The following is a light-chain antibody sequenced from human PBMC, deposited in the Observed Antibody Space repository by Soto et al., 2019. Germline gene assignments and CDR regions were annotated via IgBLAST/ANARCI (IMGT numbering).Light chain of an antibody. J-gene: IGLJ3*02. V-gene: IGLV7-46*01. CDR1: TGPVTSAHY. CDR3: LLSYSGPRV. Sequence: QAVVTQEPSLTVSPGGTVTLTCGSSTGPVTSAHYPYWFRQKPGQAPRTLIYDARNKHSWTPARFSGSLLGGKAALTLSGAQPEDEAEYYCLLSYSGPRVFGGGTKVTVL. CDR2: DAR.